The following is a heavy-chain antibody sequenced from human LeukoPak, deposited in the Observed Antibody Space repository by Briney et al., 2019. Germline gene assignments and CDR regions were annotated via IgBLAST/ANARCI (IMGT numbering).Heavy chain of an antibody. CDR2: IGPYNINT. D-gene: IGHD2-2*01. V-gene: IGHV1-18*04. CDR1: GYTFTTYG. Sequence: GASVKVSCTAFGYTFTTYGINWVRQAPGQGLEWMGWIGPYNINTHYAQKVQGRVTMTTDTSTSTAYMELRSLRSDDTAVYYCARTRDCSKTNCYDMDPWGQGTLVTVSS. CDR3: ARTRDCSKTNCYDMDP. J-gene: IGHJ5*02.